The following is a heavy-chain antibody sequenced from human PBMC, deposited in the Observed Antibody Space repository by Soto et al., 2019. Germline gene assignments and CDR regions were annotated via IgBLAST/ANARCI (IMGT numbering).Heavy chain of an antibody. CDR3: AKVGRSWYSHFDY. CDR2: ISGGGGSA. V-gene: IGHV3-23*01. CDR1: GVTFSSYA. Sequence: PGGSLRLSCAASGVTFSSYAMNWVRQTPGKGLEWVSIISGGGGSAYYADSVKGRFSISRDNSKNTLYLQMNSLRAEDTAVYYGAKVGRSWYSHFDYWGQGTLVTVSS. J-gene: IGHJ4*02. D-gene: IGHD6-13*01.